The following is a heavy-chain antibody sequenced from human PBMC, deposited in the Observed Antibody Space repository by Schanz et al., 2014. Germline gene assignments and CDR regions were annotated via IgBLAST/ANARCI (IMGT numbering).Heavy chain of an antibody. J-gene: IGHJ6*02. D-gene: IGHD3-10*01. Sequence: VQSVHSGTEVQKLGASVKVSCTASGYTLKNYGISWVRQAPGLGLEWMGWISDYNGKTNYAQKFQDRVIMSTDRSSSTAYLELRSLTSDDSAIYYCARHRFGVFYYGLDVWGQGTTILVSS. CDR2: ISDYNGKT. CDR1: GYTLKNYG. CDR3: ARHRFGVFYYGLDV. V-gene: IGHV1-18*01.